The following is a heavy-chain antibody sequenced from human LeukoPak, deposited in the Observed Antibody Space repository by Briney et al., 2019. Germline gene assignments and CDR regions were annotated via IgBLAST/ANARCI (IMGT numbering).Heavy chain of an antibody. CDR3: ARLYCSSTSCYEGSWFDP. CDR1: GYTFTNYA. J-gene: IGHJ5*02. V-gene: IGHV1-18*01. CDR2: ISAYNGNT. D-gene: IGHD2-2*01. Sequence: ASVKVSCKASGYTFTNYAIHWVRQAPGQRLEWMGWISAYNGNTNYAQKLQGRVTMTTDTSTSTAYMELRSLRSDDTAVYYCARLYCSSTSCYEGSWFDPWGQGTLVTVSS.